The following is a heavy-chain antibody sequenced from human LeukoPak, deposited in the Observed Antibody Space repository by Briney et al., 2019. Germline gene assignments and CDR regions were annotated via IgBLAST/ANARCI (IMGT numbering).Heavy chain of an antibody. V-gene: IGHV4-61*02. CDR3: ARLVLGSTSCYFDY. D-gene: IGHD2-2*01. CDR2: IYTSGST. J-gene: IGHJ4*02. Sequence: PSETLSLTCTVSGGSITSGRYYWSWSRQPAGKGLEWIGRIYTSGSTNYDPSLKSRVTISVDTSMNQFSLKLSSVTAADTAVYYCARLVLGSTSCYFDYWGQGTLVTVSS. CDR1: GGSITSGRYY.